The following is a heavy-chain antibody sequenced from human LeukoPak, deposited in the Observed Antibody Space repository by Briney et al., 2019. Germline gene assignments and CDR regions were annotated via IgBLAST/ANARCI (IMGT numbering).Heavy chain of an antibody. J-gene: IGHJ4*02. CDR2: MNPNSGNT. D-gene: IGHD3-16*02. CDR1: GYTFTSYD. V-gene: IGHV1-8*01. Sequence: ASVKVSCKASGYTFTSYDINWVRQATGQRPEWMGWMNPNSGNTGYAQKFQGRVTMTRNTSISTAYMELSSLRSEDTAVYYCARVTRRLGELSFGYWGQGTLVTVSS. CDR3: ARVTRRLGELSFGY.